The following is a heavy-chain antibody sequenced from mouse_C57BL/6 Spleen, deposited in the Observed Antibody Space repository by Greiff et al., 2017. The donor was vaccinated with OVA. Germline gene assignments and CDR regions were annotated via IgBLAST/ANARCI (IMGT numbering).Heavy chain of an antibody. CDR1: GFSLTSYG. CDR3: ARHGSNYVGYAMDY. V-gene: IGHV2-6-1*01. CDR2: IWSDGST. J-gene: IGHJ4*01. Sequence: QVQLKESGPGLVAPSQSLSITCTVSGFSLTSYGVHWVRQPPGKGLEWLVVIWSDGSTTYNSALKSRLSISKDNSKSQVFLKMNSLQTDDTAMYYCARHGSNYVGYAMDYWGQGTSVTVSS. D-gene: IGHD2-5*01.